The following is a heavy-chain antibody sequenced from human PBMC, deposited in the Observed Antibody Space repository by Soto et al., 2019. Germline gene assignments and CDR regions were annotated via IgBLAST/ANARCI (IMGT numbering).Heavy chain of an antibody. CDR3: ARLDRGVDILTGYYRGLYYYGMDV. D-gene: IGHD3-9*01. J-gene: IGHJ6*02. CDR1: GYTFTGYY. Sequence: GASVKVSCKASGYTFTGYYMHWVRQAPGQGLEWMGWINPNSGGTNYAQKFQGWVTMTRDTSISTAYMELSRLRSDDTAMYYCARLDRGVDILTGYYRGLYYYGMDVWGQGTTVTVSS. CDR2: INPNSGGT. V-gene: IGHV1-2*04.